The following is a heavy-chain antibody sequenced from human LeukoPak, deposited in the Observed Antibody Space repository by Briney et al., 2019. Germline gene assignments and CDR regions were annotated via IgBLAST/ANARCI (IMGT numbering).Heavy chain of an antibody. V-gene: IGHV1-2*06. D-gene: IGHD6-19*01. CDR1: GYTFTSYY. Sequence: EASVKVSCKASGYTFTSYYMHWVRQAPGQGLEWMGRINPNSGGTNYAQKFQGRVTMTRDTSISTAYMELSRLRSDDTAVYYCALRAVAGAAKEYFQHWGQGTLVTVSS. CDR2: INPNSGGT. J-gene: IGHJ1*01. CDR3: ALRAVAGAAKEYFQH.